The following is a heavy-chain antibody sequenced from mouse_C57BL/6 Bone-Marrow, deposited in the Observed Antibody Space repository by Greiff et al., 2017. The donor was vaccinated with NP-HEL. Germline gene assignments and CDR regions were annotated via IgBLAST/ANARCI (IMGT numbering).Heavy chain of an antibody. Sequence: EVKLLESGGGLVQPGGSLKLSCAASGFTFSDYYMYWVRQTPEKRLEWVAYISNGGGSTYYPDTVKGRFTISRDNAKNTLYLQMSRLKSEDTAMYYCARQRTGAYYFDYWGQGTTLTVSS. CDR2: ISNGGGST. V-gene: IGHV5-12*01. CDR1: GFTFSDYY. D-gene: IGHD4-1*01. J-gene: IGHJ2*01. CDR3: ARQRTGAYYFDY.